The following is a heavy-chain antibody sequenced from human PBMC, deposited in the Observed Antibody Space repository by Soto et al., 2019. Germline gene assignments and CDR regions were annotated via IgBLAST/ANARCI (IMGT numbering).Heavy chain of an antibody. Sequence: ASVKVSCKASGYTFIDYYMHWARQAPGQGLEWMGWINPNSGGTNYAQKFQGWVTMTRDTSISTAYMELSSLRSDDTAVFYCARARITIFGVVTEEYYFDYWGQGTLVTVSS. V-gene: IGHV1-2*04. CDR2: INPNSGGT. D-gene: IGHD3-3*01. CDR3: ARARITIFGVVTEEYYFDY. CDR1: GYTFIDYY. J-gene: IGHJ4*02.